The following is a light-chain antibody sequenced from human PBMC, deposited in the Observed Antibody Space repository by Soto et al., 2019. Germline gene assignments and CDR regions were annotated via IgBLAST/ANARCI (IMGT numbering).Light chain of an antibody. Sequence: AIQLTQSPSSLSASIGDRVTITFRASQDINSYLAWYQQKPGKAPNLLIYEASILQRGVPSRFSGSNSGTDFTLTISSLQAEDFATYYCQHYNSYSEAFGQGTKVDIK. J-gene: IGKJ1*01. CDR3: QHYNSYSEA. CDR2: EAS. CDR1: QDINSY. V-gene: IGKV1-13*02.